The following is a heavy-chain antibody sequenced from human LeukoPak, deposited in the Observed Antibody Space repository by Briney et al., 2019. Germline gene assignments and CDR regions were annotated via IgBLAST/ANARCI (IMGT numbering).Heavy chain of an antibody. CDR1: GNSISSGDNY. J-gene: IGHJ4*02. CDR2: IYTSGST. Sequence: PSETLSLTCTVSGNSISSGDNYWSWIRQPAGTGPEWIGRIYTSGSTNYNPSLKSRVTISGDTSKNQFSLRLSSVTAADTAVYYCARASYSYDINGWVPFDYWGQGTLVTVSS. CDR3: ARASYSYDINGWVPFDY. D-gene: IGHD3-22*01. V-gene: IGHV4-61*02.